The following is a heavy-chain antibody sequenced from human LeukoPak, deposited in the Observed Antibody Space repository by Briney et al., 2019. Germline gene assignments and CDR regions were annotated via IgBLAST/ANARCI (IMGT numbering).Heavy chain of an antibody. V-gene: IGHV4-39*01. Sequence: SETLSLTCTVSGGSISSYYWGWIRQPPGKGLEWIGSIYYSGHTYYNPSLKSRVTISVDTSKNQFSLRLSSVTAADTAVYYCARRGEYCSGGSCQVAFDIWGQGTMVTVSS. D-gene: IGHD2-15*01. CDR2: IYYSGHT. J-gene: IGHJ3*02. CDR3: ARRGEYCSGGSCQVAFDI. CDR1: GGSISSYY.